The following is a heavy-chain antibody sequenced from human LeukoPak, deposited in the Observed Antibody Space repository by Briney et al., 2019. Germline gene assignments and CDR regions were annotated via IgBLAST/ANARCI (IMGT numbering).Heavy chain of an antibody. CDR1: GFTFSTYW. J-gene: IGHJ4*02. CDR2: IHSDGRST. V-gene: IGHV3-74*01. D-gene: IGHD5-18*01. Sequence: GGSLRLSCAASGFTFSTYWMHWVRQAPGKGLVWLSRIHSDGRSTSYADSVNGRFTISRDNAKNTLYLQMNSLRAEDTAVYYCARDRPGNTAIDYWGQGTLVTVSS. CDR3: ARDRPGNTAIDY.